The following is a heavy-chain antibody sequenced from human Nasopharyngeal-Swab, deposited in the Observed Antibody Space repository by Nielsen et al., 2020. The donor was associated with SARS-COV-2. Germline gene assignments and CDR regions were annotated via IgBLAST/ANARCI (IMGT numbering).Heavy chain of an antibody. V-gene: IGHV3-23*01. J-gene: IGHJ4*02. Sequence: WIRQPPGKGLERVSAISGSGGSTYYADSVKGRFTISRDNSKNTLYLQMNSLRAEDTAVYYCARNPGAFFDYWGQGTLVTVSS. CDR3: ARNPGAFFDY. CDR2: ISGSGGST. D-gene: IGHD1-26*01.